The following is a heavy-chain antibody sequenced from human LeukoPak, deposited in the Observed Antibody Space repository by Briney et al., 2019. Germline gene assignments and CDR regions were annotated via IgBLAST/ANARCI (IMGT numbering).Heavy chain of an antibody. Sequence: NPNSGGTNYAQRLQGRVTINRDTSISTAYMDLRRVRSDDTAVYYCARDPVYSSSFYFDYCGQGTLVTVSS. D-gene: IGHD6-13*01. CDR3: ARDPVYSSSFYFDY. CDR2: NPNSGGT. J-gene: IGHJ4*02. V-gene: IGHV1-2*02.